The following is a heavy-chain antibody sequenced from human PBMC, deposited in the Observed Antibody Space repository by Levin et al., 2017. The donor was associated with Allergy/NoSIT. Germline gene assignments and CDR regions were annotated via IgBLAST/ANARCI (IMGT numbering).Heavy chain of an antibody. D-gene: IGHD5-12*01. CDR2: ISSNGGST. CDR3: VKDFKFTETYSGYDPAFDP. Sequence: PGGSLRLSCSASGFTFSSYAMHWVRQAPGKGLEYVSAISSNGGSTYYADSVKGRFTISRDNSKNTLYLQMSSLRAEDTAVYYCVKDFKFTETYSGYDPAFDPWGQGTLVTVSS. CDR1: GFTFSSYA. J-gene: IGHJ5*02. V-gene: IGHV3-64D*06.